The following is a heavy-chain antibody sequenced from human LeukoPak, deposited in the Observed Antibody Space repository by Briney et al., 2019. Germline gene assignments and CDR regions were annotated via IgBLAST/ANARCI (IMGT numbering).Heavy chain of an antibody. D-gene: IGHD4-17*01. CDR3: ATDYGDLVPFDY. Sequence: DPSETLSLTCAVYGGSFSGYYWSWIRQPPGKGLEWIGEINHSGSTNYNPSLKSRVTISVDTSKNQFSLKLSSVTAADTAVYYCATDYGDLVPFDYWGQGTLVTVSS. CDR2: INHSGST. V-gene: IGHV4-34*01. CDR1: GGSFSGYY. J-gene: IGHJ4*02.